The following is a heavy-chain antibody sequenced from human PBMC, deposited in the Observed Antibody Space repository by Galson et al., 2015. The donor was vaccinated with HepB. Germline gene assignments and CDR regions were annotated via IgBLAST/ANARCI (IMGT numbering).Heavy chain of an antibody. Sequence: SLRLSCAASGFTFDDYAMHWVRQAPGKGLEWVSGISWNSGSIGYADSVKGRFTISRDNAKNSLYLQMNSLRAEDTASYYCAKAANGDYWDAFDIWGQGTMVTVSS. J-gene: IGHJ3*02. CDR1: GFTFDDYA. D-gene: IGHD4-17*01. CDR2: ISWNSGSI. CDR3: AKAANGDYWDAFDI. V-gene: IGHV3-9*01.